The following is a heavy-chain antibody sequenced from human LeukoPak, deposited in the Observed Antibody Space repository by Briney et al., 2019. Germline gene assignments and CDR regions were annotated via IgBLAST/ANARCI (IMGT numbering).Heavy chain of an antibody. J-gene: IGHJ4*02. V-gene: IGHV3-23*01. CDR2: FSGGGDS. Sequence: GGSLRLSCEVSGSTSGIYAVSWVRQAPGKGLEWVSAFSGGGDSFYADSVKGRFTISRDSSKRILYLQMNSVRAEDTAIYYCGKEVERHFDLKYWGQGTLVTVSS. CDR3: GKEVERHFDLKY. CDR1: GSTSGIYA.